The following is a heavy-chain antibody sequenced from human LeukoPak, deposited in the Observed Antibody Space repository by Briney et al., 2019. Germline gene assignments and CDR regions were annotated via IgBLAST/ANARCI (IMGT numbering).Heavy chain of an antibody. CDR3: ARETDGDYFDY. CDR2: INHSGST. J-gene: IGHJ4*02. Sequence: SETLSLTCAVYGGSFSGYYWSGIRQPPGKGLEWIGEINHSGSTNYNPSLKSRVTIPVDTSKHQLSLKLSSVTAAATAVYYCARETDGDYFDYWGQGTLVTVSS. CDR1: GGSFSGYY. D-gene: IGHD4-17*01. V-gene: IGHV4-34*01.